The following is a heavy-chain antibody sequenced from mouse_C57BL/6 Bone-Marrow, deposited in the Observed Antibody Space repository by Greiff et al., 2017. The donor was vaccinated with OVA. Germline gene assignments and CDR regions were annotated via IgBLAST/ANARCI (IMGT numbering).Heavy chain of an antibody. Sequence: VQLQQSGPELVKPGASVKISCKASGYTFTDYYMNWVKQSHGKSLEWIGDINPNNGGTSYNQKFKGKATLTVDKSSSTAYMELRSLTSEDSAVYYCARSFIITTVPYAMDYWGQGTSVTVSS. V-gene: IGHV1-26*01. CDR3: ARSFIITTVPYAMDY. CDR2: INPNNGGT. J-gene: IGHJ4*01. D-gene: IGHD1-1*01. CDR1: GYTFTDYY.